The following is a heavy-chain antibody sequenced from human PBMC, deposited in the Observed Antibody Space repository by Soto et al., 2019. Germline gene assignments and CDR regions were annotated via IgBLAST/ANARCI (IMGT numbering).Heavy chain of an antibody. J-gene: IGHJ6*02. CDR3: VTIFGVVTGPPLNYGMDV. V-gene: IGHV1-69*01. Sequence: QVQLVQSGAEVKKPGSSVKVPCKASGGTFSSYAISWVRQAPGQGLEWMGGIIPIFGTANYAQKFQGRVTITADDSTSTAYMELSSLRSEDTAVYYCVTIFGVVTGPPLNYGMDVWGQGTTVTVSS. CDR1: GGTFSSYA. CDR2: IIPIFGTA. D-gene: IGHD3-3*01.